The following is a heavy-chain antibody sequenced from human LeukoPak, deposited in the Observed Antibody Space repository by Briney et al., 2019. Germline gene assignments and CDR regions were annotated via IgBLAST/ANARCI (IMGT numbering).Heavy chain of an antibody. V-gene: IGHV1-69*02. Sequence: SVKVSCKASGGTFSSYTISWVRQAPGQGLEWMGRIIPILGIANYAQKFQGRVTITADKSTSTAYMELSSLRSEDTAVYYCARPEDSSGYSHDAFDIWGQGTMVTVSS. D-gene: IGHD3-22*01. CDR1: GGTFSSYT. CDR3: ARPEDSSGYSHDAFDI. J-gene: IGHJ3*02. CDR2: IIPILGIA.